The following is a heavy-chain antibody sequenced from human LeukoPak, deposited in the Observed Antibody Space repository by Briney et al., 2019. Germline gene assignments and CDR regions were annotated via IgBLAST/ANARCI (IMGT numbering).Heavy chain of an antibody. D-gene: IGHD6-19*01. J-gene: IGHJ4*02. CDR3: AKTTIGYSSGRYPGWPVDY. V-gene: IGHV3-23*01. CDR1: GFTFSSYA. CDR2: IFGSGGST. Sequence: TGGSQRLSCAASGFTFSSYAMYWVRQAPGKGLEWVSGIFGSGGSTHYADSVKGRFTISRDNSKNTVYLQMNSLRAEDTAVYYCAKTTIGYSSGRYPGWPVDYWGQGTLVTVSS.